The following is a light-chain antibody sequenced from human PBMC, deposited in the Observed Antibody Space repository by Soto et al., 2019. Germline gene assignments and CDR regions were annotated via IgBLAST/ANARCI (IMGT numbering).Light chain of an antibody. V-gene: IGKV3-15*01. J-gene: IGKJ4*01. CDR2: GAS. Sequence: EIVITQSPATLSVSPGERATLSCRASQSVSSNLAWYQQKPGQAPRLLIYGASTRATGIPARFSGSGSGTEFSLTISSLQSEDFAVYYCQQYYNWPPHTFGGGTKVDIK. CDR1: QSVSSN. CDR3: QQYYNWPPHT.